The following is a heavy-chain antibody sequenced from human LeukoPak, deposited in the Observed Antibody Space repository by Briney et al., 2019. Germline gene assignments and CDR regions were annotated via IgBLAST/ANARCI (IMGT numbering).Heavy chain of an antibody. Sequence: PGGSLRLSCAASGFTFSSYWMGWVRQAPGKRLEWVANMNIDGSEKYYADSVKGRFTISRDNAKNSLYLQMNSLRADDTAVYYCVKDSPPRYSGSPPAYWGQGTLVTVSS. CDR3: VKDSPPRYSGSPPAY. CDR1: GFTFSSYW. D-gene: IGHD1-26*01. CDR2: MNIDGSEK. V-gene: IGHV3-7*03. J-gene: IGHJ4*02.